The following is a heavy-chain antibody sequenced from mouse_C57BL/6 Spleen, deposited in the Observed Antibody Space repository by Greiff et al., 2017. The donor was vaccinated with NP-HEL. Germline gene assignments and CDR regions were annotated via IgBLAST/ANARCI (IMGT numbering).Heavy chain of an antibody. CDR3: ARQGNAMDY. CDR1: GFTFSSYT. V-gene: IGHV5-9*01. CDR2: ISGGGGNT. J-gene: IGHJ4*01. Sequence: EVKLVESGGGLVKPGGSLKLSYAASGFTFSSYTMSWVRQTPEKRLEWVATISGGGGNTYYPDSVKGRFTISRDNAKNTLYLQMSSLRSEDTALYYCARQGNAMDYWGQGTSVTVSS.